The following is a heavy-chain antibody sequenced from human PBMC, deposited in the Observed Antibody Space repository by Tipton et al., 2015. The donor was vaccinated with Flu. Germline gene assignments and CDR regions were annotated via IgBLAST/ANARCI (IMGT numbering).Heavy chain of an antibody. CDR1: GFTFSDHY. CDR3: ARGYRTDWGPFDN. Sequence: QVQLVQSGGALVKPGGSLRLSCAASGFTFSDHYMSWIRQAPGKGLEWISFILGGAGDIIYYADSVRGRFTISRDNAKSSVYLQMNSLGAEDTAVYYCARGYRTDWGPFDNWGQGTLVTVSS. D-gene: IGHD7-27*01. CDR2: ILGGAGDII. J-gene: IGHJ4*02. V-gene: IGHV3-11*01.